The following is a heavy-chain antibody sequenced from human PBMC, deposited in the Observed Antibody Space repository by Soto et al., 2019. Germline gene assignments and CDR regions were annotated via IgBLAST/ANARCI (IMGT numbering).Heavy chain of an antibody. CDR2: ISWNSGSI. CDR3: AKSNTVTETSGYFDY. Sequence: LRLSCASSGFTFDDYAMHWVRQAPGKGLEWVSGISWNSGSIGYADSVKGRFTISRDNAKNSLYLQMNSLRAEDTALYYCAKSNTVTETSGYFDYWGQGTLVTVSS. CDR1: GFTFDDYA. V-gene: IGHV3-9*01. D-gene: IGHD3-10*01. J-gene: IGHJ4*02.